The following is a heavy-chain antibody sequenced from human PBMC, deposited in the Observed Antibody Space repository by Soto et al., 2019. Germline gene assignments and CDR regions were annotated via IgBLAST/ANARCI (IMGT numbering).Heavy chain of an antibody. Sequence: QITLKESGPTLVKPTQTLTLTCTFSGFSLSNRGMGVGWIRQPPGKALEWLALIYWDDNKRYSPSLKSRLTIAKDTSKNQVVLTTTNMDPVDTSTYYCANRMTGTTDDAFDIWGQGTMVTVSS. D-gene: IGHD1-20*01. V-gene: IGHV2-5*02. CDR2: IYWDDNK. CDR1: GFSLSNRGMG. CDR3: ANRMTGTTDDAFDI. J-gene: IGHJ3*02.